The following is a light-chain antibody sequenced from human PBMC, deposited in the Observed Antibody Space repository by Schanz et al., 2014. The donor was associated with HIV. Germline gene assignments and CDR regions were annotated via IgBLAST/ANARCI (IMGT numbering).Light chain of an antibody. J-gene: IGLJ2*01. CDR2: DTS. Sequence: QAVVTQEPSLTVSPGGTVTLTCSSSTGAVTSGHYPYWFQQKPGQAPRTLIYDTSNKHSWTPARFSGSLLGGKAALTLSGAQPEDEADYYCLLSYSAARQVVFGGGTKLTVL. V-gene: IGLV7-46*01. CDR1: TGAVTSGHY. CDR3: LLSYSAARQVV.